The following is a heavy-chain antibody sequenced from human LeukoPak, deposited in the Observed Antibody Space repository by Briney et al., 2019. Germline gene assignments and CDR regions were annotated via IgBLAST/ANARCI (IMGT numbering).Heavy chain of an antibody. J-gene: IGHJ4*02. D-gene: IGHD3-22*01. CDR2: ISSSSSYI. CDR3: ARDYYDSSGSPEVIDY. V-gene: IGHV3-21*01. Sequence: GGSLRLSCAASGFTFSSYSMNWVRQAPRKGLEWVSSISSSSSYIYYADSVKGRFTISRDNAKNSLYLQMNSLRAEDTAVYYCARDYYDSSGSPEVIDYWGQGTLVTVSS. CDR1: GFTFSSYS.